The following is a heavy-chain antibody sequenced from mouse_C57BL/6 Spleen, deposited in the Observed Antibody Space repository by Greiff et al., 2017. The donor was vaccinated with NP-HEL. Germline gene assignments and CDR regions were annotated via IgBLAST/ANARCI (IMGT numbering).Heavy chain of an antibody. D-gene: IGHD4-1*01. V-gene: IGHV5-4*01. J-gene: IGHJ3*01. Sequence: EVQRVESGGGLVKPGGSLKLSCAASGFTFSSYAMSWVRQTPEKRLEWVATISDGGSYTYYPDNVKGRFTISRDNAKNNLYLQMSHLKSEDTAMYYCARDETGMFAYWGQGTLVTVSA. CDR3: ARDETGMFAY. CDR1: GFTFSSYA. CDR2: ISDGGSYT.